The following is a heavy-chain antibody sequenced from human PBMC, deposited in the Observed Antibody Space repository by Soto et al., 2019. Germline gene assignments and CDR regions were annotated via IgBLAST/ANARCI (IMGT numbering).Heavy chain of an antibody. CDR2: IYYSGTT. D-gene: IGHD1-26*01. Sequence: QVQLQESGPGLVKPSETLSLTCTVSGGSISSYYWSWIRQPPGKGLEWIGYIYYSGTTNYNPSLKSRVTISVDTSKNQFSLKLSSVTAADTAVYYCARYSGSYSYNWFDPWGQGTLVTVSS. J-gene: IGHJ5*02. CDR3: ARYSGSYSYNWFDP. CDR1: GGSISSYY. V-gene: IGHV4-59*01.